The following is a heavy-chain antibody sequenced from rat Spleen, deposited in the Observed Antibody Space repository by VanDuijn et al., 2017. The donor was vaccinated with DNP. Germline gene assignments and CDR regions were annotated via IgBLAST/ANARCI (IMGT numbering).Heavy chain of an antibody. D-gene: IGHD1-2*01. CDR1: GYSITSSYR. J-gene: IGHJ4*01. V-gene: IGHV3-3*01. CDR3: ARGGYSSYKVYYVMDA. CDR2: INSAGST. Sequence: EVQLQESGPGLVKPSQSLSLTCSVTGYSITSSYRWNWIRKFPGNKLEWMGYINSAGSTNYNPSLKSRISITRDTSKNQFFLQLNSVTTEDTATYYCARGGYSSYKVYYVMDAWGQGASVTVSS.